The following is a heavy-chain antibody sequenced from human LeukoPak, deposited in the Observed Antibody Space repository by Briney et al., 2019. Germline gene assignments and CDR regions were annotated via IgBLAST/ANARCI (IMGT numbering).Heavy chain of an antibody. Sequence: KPSETLSLTCTVSGGSISSYYWSWIRQPAGKGLEWIGRIYTSGSTNYNPSLKSRVTMSVDTSKNQFSLKLSSVTAADTAVYYCARAARLTGTTSYYYGMDVRGQGTTVTVSS. CDR2: IYTSGST. CDR1: GGSISSYY. D-gene: IGHD1-7*01. V-gene: IGHV4-4*07. J-gene: IGHJ6*02. CDR3: ARAARLTGTTSYYYGMDV.